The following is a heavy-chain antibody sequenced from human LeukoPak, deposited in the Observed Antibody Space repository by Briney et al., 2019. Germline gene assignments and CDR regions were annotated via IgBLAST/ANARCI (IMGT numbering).Heavy chain of an antibody. CDR3: ARQRITFGGVISIFDY. CDR1: GGSITSSGHS. D-gene: IGHD3-16*02. CDR2: IYYSGST. Sequence: SETLSLTCTVSGGSITSSGHSWGWIRQPPGKGLEWIGNIYYSGSTHYNPSLKSRITISVDTSKNQFSLKLSSLTAADTAVYYCARQRITFGGVISIFDYWGQGTLVTVSS. J-gene: IGHJ4*02. V-gene: IGHV4-39*01.